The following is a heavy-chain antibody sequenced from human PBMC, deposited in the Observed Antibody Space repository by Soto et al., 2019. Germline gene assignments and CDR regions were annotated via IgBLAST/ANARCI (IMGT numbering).Heavy chain of an antibody. J-gene: IGHJ6*02. CDR2: ISWDGGST. D-gene: IGHD6-13*01. V-gene: IGHV3-43D*04. CDR3: AKDMGAAAGNYGMDV. Sequence: EVQLVESGGVVVQSGGSLRLSCAASGFTFDDYAMHWVRQAPGKGLEWVSLISWDGGSTYYADSVKGRFTISRDNSKNSLYLQMNSLRAEDTALYYCAKDMGAAAGNYGMDVWGQGTTVTVSS. CDR1: GFTFDDYA.